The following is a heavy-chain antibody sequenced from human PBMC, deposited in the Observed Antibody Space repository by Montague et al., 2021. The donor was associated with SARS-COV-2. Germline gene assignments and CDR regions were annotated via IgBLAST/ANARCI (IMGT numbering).Heavy chain of an antibody. V-gene: IGHV4-61*01. Sequence: SETLSLTCTVSDGSVISTYPHWHSVRQSPGRGLVWIGGYLFHIDTADYNASLRSRVTISVDTSKNQFSLKLTSVTAADTAVYYCTRGIDSYKTGYWGQGIQVTVSS. D-gene: IGHD6-13*01. CDR1: DGSVISTYPH. CDR3: TRGIDSYKTGY. J-gene: IGHJ4*02. CDR2: LFHIDTA.